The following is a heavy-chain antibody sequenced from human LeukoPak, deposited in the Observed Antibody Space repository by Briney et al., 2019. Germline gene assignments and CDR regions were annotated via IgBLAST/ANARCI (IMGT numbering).Heavy chain of an antibody. CDR1: GYTFTGYY. D-gene: IGHD3-10*01. CDR3: ARSSGVWFGYNFS. J-gene: IGHJ4*02. V-gene: IGHV1-2*02. Sequence: AAVKVSCKASGYTFTGYYMHWVRQAPVQGLEWMGWINPNSGGTNYAQKFQGRVTMTRDTSISTAYMELSRLRSDDTAVYYCARSSGVWFGYNFSWGQGTLVTVSS. CDR2: INPNSGGT.